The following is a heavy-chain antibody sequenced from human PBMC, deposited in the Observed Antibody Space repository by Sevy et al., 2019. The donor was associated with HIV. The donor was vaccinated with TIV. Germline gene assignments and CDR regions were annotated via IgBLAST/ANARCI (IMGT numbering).Heavy chain of an antibody. CDR2: IGGSDDRT. J-gene: IGHJ4*02. D-gene: IGHD4-17*01. V-gene: IGHV3-23*01. CDR1: GFTLSGNA. Sequence: GGSLSLSCAASGFTLSGNAMAWVRQAPGKGLEWVSAIGGSDDRTDYADSVKGRFTISRDISKNTLYLQMNSLRVEDTAVYYCAKDILRWSFDYWGQGTLVTVSS. CDR3: AKDILRWSFDY.